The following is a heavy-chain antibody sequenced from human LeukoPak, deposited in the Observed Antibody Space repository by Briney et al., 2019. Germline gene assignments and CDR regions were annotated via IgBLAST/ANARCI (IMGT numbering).Heavy chain of an antibody. J-gene: IGHJ6*02. V-gene: IGHV4-39*01. CDR1: GGSISSSSYY. CDR3: ARRCKCSGGNCYSYYYYAMDV. D-gene: IGHD2-15*01. Sequence: SETLSLTCTVSGGSISSSSYYWGWIRKPPGKGLEWIGSISYSGSTYYNPSLKSRVTISVDTSKNQFSLKLSSVTAADTAVYYCARRCKCSGGNCYSYYYYAMDVWGQGTTVTVSS. CDR2: ISYSGST.